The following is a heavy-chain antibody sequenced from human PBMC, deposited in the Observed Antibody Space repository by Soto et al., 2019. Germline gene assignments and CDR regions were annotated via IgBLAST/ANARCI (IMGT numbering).Heavy chain of an antibody. Sequence: LRLSCSASGFTFSSYAMHWVRQAPGKGLEYVSAISSNGGSTYYADSVKGRFTISRDNSKNTLYLQMSSLRAEDTAVYYCVKEGGGYCSSTSCPSDAFDIWGQGTMVTVSS. CDR2: ISSNGGST. CDR1: GFTFSSYA. V-gene: IGHV3-64D*06. D-gene: IGHD2-2*01. J-gene: IGHJ3*02. CDR3: VKEGGGYCSSTSCPSDAFDI.